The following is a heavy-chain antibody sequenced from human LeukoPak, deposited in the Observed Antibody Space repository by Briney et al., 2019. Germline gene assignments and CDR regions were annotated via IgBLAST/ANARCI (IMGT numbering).Heavy chain of an antibody. V-gene: IGHV1-69*04. CDR3: ARGGYSSSWYSDY. D-gene: IGHD6-13*01. J-gene: IGHJ4*02. CDR2: IIPILGIA. Sequence: ASVKVSCKASGGTFSSYSISWVRQAPGPGREWMGRIIPILGIANYAQKFQGRVTITADKSTGTDYMERSSLGSEDTAVYYCARGGYSSSWYSDYWGQGTLVTVSS. CDR1: GGTFSSYS.